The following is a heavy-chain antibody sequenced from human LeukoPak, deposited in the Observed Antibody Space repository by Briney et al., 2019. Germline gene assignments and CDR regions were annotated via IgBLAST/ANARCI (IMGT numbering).Heavy chain of an antibody. Sequence: PSETLSLTCTVSGGSISSYYWSWIRQPAGKGLEWIGRIYTSGSTNYNPSLKSRVTVSLDKSKNQFSLKLSSVTAADTAMYYCARDDFRSTTCPGRWFDPWGQGTLVTVSS. CDR2: IYTSGST. J-gene: IGHJ5*02. V-gene: IGHV4-4*07. CDR1: GGSISSYY. CDR3: ARDDFRSTTCPGRWFDP. D-gene: IGHD2-2*01.